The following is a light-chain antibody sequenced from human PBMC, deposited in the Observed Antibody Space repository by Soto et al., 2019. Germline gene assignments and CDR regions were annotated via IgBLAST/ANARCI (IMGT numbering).Light chain of an antibody. V-gene: IGKV3-15*01. J-gene: IGKJ4*01. CDR3: QQYNNWPPT. CDR1: QSVSSN. CDR2: GAS. Sequence: EIVMTQSPATLSVSPGERVTLSCRASQSVSSNLAWYQQKPGQAPRLLIHGASTRATGIPARFRGSGSGTEFTLTISSLQSADSAVYYCQQYNNWPPTFGGGTKVEIK.